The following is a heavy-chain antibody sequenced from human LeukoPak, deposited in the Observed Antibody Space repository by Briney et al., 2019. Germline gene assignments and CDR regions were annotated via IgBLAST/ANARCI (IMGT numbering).Heavy chain of an antibody. D-gene: IGHD2-21*01. J-gene: IGHJ4*02. CDR2: IYSSGVT. V-gene: IGHV4-59*01. Sequence: SETLSLTCAVYGGSFSGYYWSWIRQPPGKGLEWIGYIYSSGVTKYNVSLKSRVTMSVDTSKKQFSLRLSSVTAADTAMFYCTRQAIVGRLPPPVWGQGILVTVSS. CDR1: GGSFSGYY. CDR3: TRQAIVGRLPPPV.